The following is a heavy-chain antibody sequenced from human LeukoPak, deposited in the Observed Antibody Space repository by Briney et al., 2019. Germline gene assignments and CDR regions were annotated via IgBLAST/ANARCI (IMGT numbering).Heavy chain of an antibody. CDR2: IYYSGST. Sequence: PSETLSLTCTVSGGSISSSSYYWGWLRQPPGKGLEWIVSIYYSGSTYYNPSLKSRFTIFVNTSKNQFSLKLSSVTAADTAVYYCARPRGSRSYLNSGGQGTLVTVSS. J-gene: IGHJ5*01. CDR3: ARPRGSRSYLNS. D-gene: IGHD3-10*01. V-gene: IGHV4-39*01. CDR1: GGSISSSSYY.